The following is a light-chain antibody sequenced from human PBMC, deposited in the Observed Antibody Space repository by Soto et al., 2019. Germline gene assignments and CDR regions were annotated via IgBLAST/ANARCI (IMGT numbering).Light chain of an antibody. V-gene: IGLV2-8*01. J-gene: IGLJ1*01. CDR2: EVT. Sequence: QSALTQPPSASGSPGQSVTISCTGASSDVGGYNFVSWYQQHPGKAPKLLIYEVTKRPSGVPDRFSGSKSGNTASLTVSGLLAEDEADYYCCSYAGTNTMVFGTGTKLTVL. CDR1: SSDVGGYNF. CDR3: CSYAGTNTMV.